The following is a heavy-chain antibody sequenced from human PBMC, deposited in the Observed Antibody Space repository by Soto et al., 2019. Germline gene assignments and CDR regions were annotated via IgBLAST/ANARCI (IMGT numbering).Heavy chain of an antibody. V-gene: IGHV1-69*01. D-gene: IGHD3-10*01. CDR3: ARDVSSDTTGFRGYDL. Sequence: QLHLVQSGAEVKKAGSSVKVSCKASGGTVSSYAITWVRQAPGKGLEWMGVFIPMFVSAHHAPKFQGRITITADESTSTAYMELSGLTSEDTAIYYCARDVSSDTTGFRGYDLWGQGTQVTVSS. J-gene: IGHJ4*02. CDR2: FIPMFVSA. CDR1: GGTVSSYA.